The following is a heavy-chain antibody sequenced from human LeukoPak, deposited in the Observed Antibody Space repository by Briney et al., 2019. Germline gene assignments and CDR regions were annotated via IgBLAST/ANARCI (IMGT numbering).Heavy chain of an antibody. CDR2: INPRGSI. Sequence: SETLSLTCAVYGGSFSDYYWSWIRQPPGKGLEWIGEINPRGSINYSPSLKSRVTISVDTSKKQFSLKLSSVAAADTAVYFCARVGYRYVINDWSRTGLGAYPTKYYYHMDVWDKGTTVTVSS. D-gene: IGHD5-18*01. CDR3: ARVGYRYVINDWSRTGLGAYPTKYYYHMDV. CDR1: GGSFSDYY. V-gene: IGHV4-34*01. J-gene: IGHJ6*03.